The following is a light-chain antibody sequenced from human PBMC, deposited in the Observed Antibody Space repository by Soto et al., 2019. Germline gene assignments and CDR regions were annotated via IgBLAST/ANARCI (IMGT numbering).Light chain of an antibody. CDR1: QTISSW. J-gene: IGKJ1*01. V-gene: IGKV1-5*03. CDR3: QHYNSYSEA. CDR2: KAS. Sequence: DIQMTQSPSSLSASVGASVTITGRASQTISSWLAWYQQKPGKAPKLLIYKASTLKSGVPSRFSGSGSGTEFTLTISSLQPDDFATYYCQHYNSYSEAFGQGTKVDIK.